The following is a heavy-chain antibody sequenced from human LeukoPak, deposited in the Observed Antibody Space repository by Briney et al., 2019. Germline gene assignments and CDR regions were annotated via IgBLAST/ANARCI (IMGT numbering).Heavy chain of an antibody. Sequence: GRSLRLSCAASGLTFSSYGIHWVRQAPGKGLEWVAVISYDGTNRNYADSVKGRFTISRDNSKNTLYLQMNSLTAEDTALYYCAKGGCSSTTCYLANPWGQGTLVTVSS. V-gene: IGHV3-30*18. CDR1: GLTFSSYG. CDR2: ISYDGTNR. CDR3: AKGGCSSTTCYLANP. J-gene: IGHJ5*02. D-gene: IGHD2-2*01.